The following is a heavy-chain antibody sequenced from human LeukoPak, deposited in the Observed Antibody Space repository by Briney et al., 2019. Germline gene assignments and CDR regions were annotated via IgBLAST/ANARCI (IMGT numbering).Heavy chain of an antibody. CDR3: ARATDQALDY. CDR1: GYTFTSYG. Sequence: ASVKVSCKASGYTFTSYGTSRVPQAPGQGLEWMGWISANNGNTNYAQTPQGSVTMTTDTSTSTAYMELRSLRSDDTAVYYCARATDQALDYWGQGTLVTVSS. V-gene: IGHV1-18*04. D-gene: IGHD4-17*01. CDR2: ISANNGNT. J-gene: IGHJ4*02.